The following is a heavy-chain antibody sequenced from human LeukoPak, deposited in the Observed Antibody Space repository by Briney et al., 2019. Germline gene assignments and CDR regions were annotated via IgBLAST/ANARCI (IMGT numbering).Heavy chain of an antibody. CDR3: ASHYYATGYFDY. CDR2: IYYSGST. CDR1: GGSISSYY. J-gene: IGHJ4*02. V-gene: IGHV4-59*01. Sequence: SETLSLTCTVSGGSISSYYWTWIRQPPEKGLEWIGYIYYSGSTNYNPSLKSRVTISVDTSKNQFSLKLSSVTAADKAVYYCASHYYATGYFDYWGQGTLVTVSS. D-gene: IGHD3-10*01.